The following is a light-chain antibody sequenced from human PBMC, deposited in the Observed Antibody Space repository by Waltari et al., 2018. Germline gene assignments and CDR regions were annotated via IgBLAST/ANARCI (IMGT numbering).Light chain of an antibody. CDR2: DVS. Sequence: QSALTQPASVSGSPGQSITVSCTGANSDGGGYNYVSWYQHHPGKAPKLMIYDVSQRPSGVSNRFSGSKSGNTASLTISGLQAEDEADYYCSSYTSRSSLVFGGGTKVTVL. J-gene: IGLJ2*01. CDR3: SSYTSRSSLV. CDR1: NSDGGGYNY. V-gene: IGLV2-14*03.